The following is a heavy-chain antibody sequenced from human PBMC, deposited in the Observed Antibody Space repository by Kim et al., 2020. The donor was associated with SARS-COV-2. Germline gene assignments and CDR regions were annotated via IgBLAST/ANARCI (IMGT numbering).Heavy chain of an antibody. V-gene: IGHV3-30*18. CDR3: AKPGGIQLRIYYYGMDV. Sequence: GGSLRLSCAASGFTFSSYGMHWVRQAPGKGLEWVAVISYDGSNKYYADSVKGRFTISRDNSKNTLYLQMNSLRAEDTAVYYCAKPGGIQLRIYYYGMDVWGQGTTLTVSS. D-gene: IGHD5-18*01. J-gene: IGHJ6*02. CDR1: GFTFSSYG. CDR2: ISYDGSNK.